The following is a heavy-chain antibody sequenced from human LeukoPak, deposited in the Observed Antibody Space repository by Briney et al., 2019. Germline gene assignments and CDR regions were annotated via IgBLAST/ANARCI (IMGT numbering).Heavy chain of an antibody. J-gene: IGHJ4*02. D-gene: IGHD3-10*01. CDR2: IKEDGSLK. V-gene: IGHV3-7*03. CDR3: ARGFPPAH. CDR1: GFGFSNFW. Sequence: PGESLTLSCAASGFGFSNFWMSWVRQAPGQGPEWVANIKEDGSLKNYVDSVEGRFTVTRDNAKNTLYLQMKSLRAEDTAVYYCARGFPPAHWGQGTLVTVSS.